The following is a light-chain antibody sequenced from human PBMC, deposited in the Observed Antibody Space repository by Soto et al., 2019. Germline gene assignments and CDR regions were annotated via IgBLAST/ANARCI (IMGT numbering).Light chain of an antibody. J-gene: IGKJ3*01. CDR2: GAS. CDR3: QQYNNWPF. Sequence: EIVMTQSPATLSVSPGERATLSCRASQSVSSNLAWYQQKPGQAPRLLIYGASTRATGIPARFSCSGSGTEFTLTISSLQSEDFAVYYCQQYNNWPFFGPGTKVDIK. V-gene: IGKV3-15*01. CDR1: QSVSSN.